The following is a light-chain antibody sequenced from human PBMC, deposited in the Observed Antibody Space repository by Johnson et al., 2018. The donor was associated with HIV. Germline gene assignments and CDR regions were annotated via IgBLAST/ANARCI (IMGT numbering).Light chain of an antibody. CDR2: DNN. V-gene: IGLV1-51*01. J-gene: IGLJ1*01. CDR1: SSNIGNNY. CDR3: GTWDSSLSAGF. Sequence: QSVLKQPPSVSAAPGQKVTISCSGSSSNIGNNYVSWYQQLPGTAPKLLIYDNNKRPSGIPDRFSGSKSGTSATLGITGLQTGDEADYYCGTWDSSLSAGFFGTGTNVTVL.